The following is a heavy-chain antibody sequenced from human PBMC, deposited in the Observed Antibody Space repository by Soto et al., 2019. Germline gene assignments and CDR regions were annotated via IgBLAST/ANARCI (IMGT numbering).Heavy chain of an antibody. CDR3: ARDDRASSGWRLPFFDY. Sequence: VGSLRLSCAASGFTFSSYEMNWVRQAPGKGLEWVSYISSSGSTIYYADSVKGRFTISRDNAKNSLYLQMNSLRAEDTAVYYCARDDRASSGWRLPFFDYWGQGTLVTVSS. V-gene: IGHV3-48*03. D-gene: IGHD6-19*01. CDR2: ISSSGSTI. CDR1: GFTFSSYE. J-gene: IGHJ4*02.